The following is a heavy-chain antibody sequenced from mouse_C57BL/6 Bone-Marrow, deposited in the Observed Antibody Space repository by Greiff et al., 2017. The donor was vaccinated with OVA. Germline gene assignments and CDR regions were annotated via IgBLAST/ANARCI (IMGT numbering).Heavy chain of an antibody. CDR3: ARCGYYWAWFAY. J-gene: IGHJ3*01. D-gene: IGHD2-3*01. Sequence: QVQLKQPGAELVRPGVSVKISCKGSGYTFTDYAMHWVKQSHAKSLEWIGVISTYYGDASYNQKFKDKATMTVDKSSSTAYMELARLTSEDSAVYYCARCGYYWAWFAYWGQGTLVTVSA. CDR2: ISTYYGDA. CDR1: GYTFTDYA. V-gene: IGHV1-67*01.